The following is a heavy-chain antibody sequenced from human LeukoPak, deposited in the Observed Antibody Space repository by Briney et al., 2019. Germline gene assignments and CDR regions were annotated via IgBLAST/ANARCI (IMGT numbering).Heavy chain of an antibody. Sequence: GGSLRLSCAASGFTFSGYGMHWVRQAPGKGLEWVAFVRYDSSNKYYADSVKGRFTVSRDNSKNMLYLQMNSLRAEDTAVYYCAIGGLYDYVWGSYRYKSAFDIWGQGTMVTVSS. D-gene: IGHD3-16*02. V-gene: IGHV3-30*02. CDR2: VRYDSSNK. J-gene: IGHJ3*02. CDR3: AIGGLYDYVWGSYRYKSAFDI. CDR1: GFTFSGYG.